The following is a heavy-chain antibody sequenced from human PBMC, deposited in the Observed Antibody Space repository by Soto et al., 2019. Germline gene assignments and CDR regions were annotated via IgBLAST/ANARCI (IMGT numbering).Heavy chain of an antibody. CDR3: ATSFGSGYRAFDY. V-gene: IGHV1-69*02. CDR2: IIPYLSVS. D-gene: IGHD3-10*01. CDR1: GATFNFYT. J-gene: IGHJ4*02. Sequence: QVQLVQSGAEVKKPGSSLRVSCKASGATFNFYTINWVRQAPGLGLEWLGRIIPYLSVSNYAQKFQGRVTXTXDXXTNTAYMEVRSLRSEDTAMYYCATSFGSGYRAFDYWGQGALVTVSS.